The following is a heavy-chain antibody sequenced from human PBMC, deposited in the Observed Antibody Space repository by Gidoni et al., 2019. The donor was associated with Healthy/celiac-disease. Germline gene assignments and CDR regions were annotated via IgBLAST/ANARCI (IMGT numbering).Heavy chain of an antibody. D-gene: IGHD3-16*02. Sequence: EVQRLESGGGLVQHGGSLRLSCAAAGFTFSSYAMSWVRQAPGKGLEWVSAISGSGGSTYYADSVKGRFTISRDNSKNTLYLQMNSLRAEDTAVYYCASYRTGIIDYWGQGTLVTVSS. CDR3: ASYRTGIIDY. CDR1: GFTFSSYA. V-gene: IGHV3-23*01. J-gene: IGHJ4*02. CDR2: ISGSGGST.